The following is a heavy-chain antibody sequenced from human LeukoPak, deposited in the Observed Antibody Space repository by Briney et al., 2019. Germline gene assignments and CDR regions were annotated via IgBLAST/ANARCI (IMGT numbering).Heavy chain of an antibody. CDR1: GGTFSSYA. CDR2: IIPIFGTA. CDR3: ARDYGSGSYYNVDAFDI. Sequence: ASVKVSCKASGGTFSSYAISWVRQAPGQGLEWMGGIIPIFGTANYAQKFQGRVTITTYESTSTAYMELSSLRSEDTAVYCCARDYGSGSYYNVDAFDIWGQGTMVTVPS. J-gene: IGHJ3*02. V-gene: IGHV1-69*05. D-gene: IGHD3-10*01.